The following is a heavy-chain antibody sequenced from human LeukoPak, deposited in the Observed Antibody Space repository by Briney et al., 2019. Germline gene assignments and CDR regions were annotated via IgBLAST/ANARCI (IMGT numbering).Heavy chain of an antibody. J-gene: IGHJ4*02. Sequence: GGSLRLSCAASGFTFSSYGMHWVRQAPGKGLEWVAVISYDGSNKYYADSVKGRFTISRDNSKNTLYRQMNSLRAEDTAVYYCAKKYPSLRLGEVSLLPYFDYWGQGTLVTVSS. CDR2: ISYDGSNK. CDR1: GFTFSSYG. V-gene: IGHV3-30*18. CDR3: AKKYPSLRLGEVSLLPYFDY. D-gene: IGHD3-16*02.